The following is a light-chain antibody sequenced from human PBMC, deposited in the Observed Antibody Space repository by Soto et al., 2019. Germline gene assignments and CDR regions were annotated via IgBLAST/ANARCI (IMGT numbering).Light chain of an antibody. Sequence: DIQMTQSPSSLSASVGDRVTITCQAGQDITNYLNWYQQKPGKAPKLLIYDASTLETEDPSRFSGSGSRTDFAFTISSLQPEDIATYYCQHFDNLPITFAQGTRLQIK. CDR3: QHFDNLPIT. CDR1: QDITNY. J-gene: IGKJ5*01. V-gene: IGKV1-33*01. CDR2: DAS.